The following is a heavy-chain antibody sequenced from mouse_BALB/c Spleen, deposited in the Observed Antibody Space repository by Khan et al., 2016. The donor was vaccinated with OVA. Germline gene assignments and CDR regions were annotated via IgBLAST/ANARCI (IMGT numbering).Heavy chain of an antibody. D-gene: IGHD2-3*01. V-gene: IGHV1-87*01. CDR3: ARTGGTYDGYFGYFDV. CDR1: GYTFTSYW. Sequence: QVRLQQSGAELARPGASVKLSCKASGYTFTSYWMQWVKQRPGQGLEWIGAIYPGIGDTRYTQTFRGKATLTADKSSTTAYMQLSSLASEDSAVYYCARTGGTYDGYFGYFDVWGAGTTVTVSS. J-gene: IGHJ1*01. CDR2: IYPGIGDT.